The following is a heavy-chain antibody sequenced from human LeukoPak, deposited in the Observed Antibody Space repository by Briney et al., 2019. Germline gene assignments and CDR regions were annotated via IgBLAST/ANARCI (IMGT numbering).Heavy chain of an antibody. CDR2: INTDGGDT. CDR3: ARDEKIVGASGQDY. V-gene: IGHV3-74*01. CDR1: GFTFGSYW. D-gene: IGHD1-26*01. J-gene: IGHJ4*02. Sequence: PGGYLSLSCAASGFTFGSYWMHWVRRAPGKGLVWVSRINTDGGDTIYADSVKGRFTISRDNAKNTLFLQMNSLRAEDTAVYYCARDEKIVGASGQDYWGQGTLVTVSS.